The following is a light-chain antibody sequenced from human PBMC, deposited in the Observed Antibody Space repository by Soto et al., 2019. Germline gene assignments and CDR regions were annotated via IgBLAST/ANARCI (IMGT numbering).Light chain of an antibody. V-gene: IGLV1-44*01. CDR2: GIN. CDR3: ATWDDSLSGSVV. CDR1: RSNIGSNT. Sequence: QSVLTQPPSASGTPGQRVTISCSGSRSNIGSNTVSWYQQLPGTAPKLLIYGINQRPSGVPDRFSGSTSGTSASLAISGLQSEDEAKYYCATWDDSLSGSVVFGGGTKLTVL. J-gene: IGLJ2*01.